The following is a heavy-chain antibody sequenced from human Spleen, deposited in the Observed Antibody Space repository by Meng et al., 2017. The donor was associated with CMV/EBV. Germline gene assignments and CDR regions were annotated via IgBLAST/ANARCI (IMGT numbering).Heavy chain of an antibody. CDR3: ARGGTFGYYFDY. CDR2: IKQDGSEK. Sequence: GESLKISCAASGFTFSSYWMTWVRQAPGKGLEWVAHIKQDGSEKYYVDSVKGRFTISRDNAKNSLYLQMNSLRAEDTAVYYCARGGTFGYYFDYWGHGTLVTVSS. D-gene: IGHD3-16*01. CDR1: GFTFSSYW. J-gene: IGHJ4*01. V-gene: IGHV3-7*01.